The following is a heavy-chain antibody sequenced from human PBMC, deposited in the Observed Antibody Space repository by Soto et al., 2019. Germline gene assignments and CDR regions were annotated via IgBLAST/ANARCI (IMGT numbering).Heavy chain of an antibody. Sequence: QVQLQESGPGLVKPSETLSLTCTVSGGSISSYYWSWIRQPPGEGLEWVGYIYYSGSTNYNPSLNGRVPLSVDPAQYQCSLKLSSVTAADTAVYSWERGGGSPDSWGQGSLFVVSS. CDR1: GGSISSYY. CDR2: IYYSGST. J-gene: IGHJ4*02. D-gene: IGHD1-26*01. V-gene: IGHV4-59*08. CDR3: ERGGGSPDS.